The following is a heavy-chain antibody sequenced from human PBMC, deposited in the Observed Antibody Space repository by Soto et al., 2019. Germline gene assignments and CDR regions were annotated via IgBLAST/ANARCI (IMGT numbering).Heavy chain of an antibody. CDR2: INHSGST. V-gene: IGHV4-34*01. J-gene: IGHJ4*02. D-gene: IGHD6-19*01. CDR3: ARGRAGALDY. CDR1: GGSFSGYY. Sequence: SETLSLTCAVYGGSFSGYYWSWIRQPPGKGLEWIGEINHSGSTNYNPSLKSRVTISVDTSKNQFSLKLSPVTAADTAVYYCARGRAGALDYWGQGTLVTVSS.